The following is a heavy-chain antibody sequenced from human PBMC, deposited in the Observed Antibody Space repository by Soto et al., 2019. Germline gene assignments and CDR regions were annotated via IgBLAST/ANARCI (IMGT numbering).Heavy chain of an antibody. J-gene: IGHJ4*02. CDR3: VSGSDFDY. CDR1: GYTFTSYG. Sequence: QVQLVQSGAEVKKPGASLMVSCKTSGYTFTSYGITWVRQAPGQGLEWMGWISTYNGYTDYAQKLQGRVTMTRDTSTSTAYMELRSRRSDDTGMYYCVSGSDFDYWGQGTLVTVSS. CDR2: ISTYNGYT. V-gene: IGHV1-18*01.